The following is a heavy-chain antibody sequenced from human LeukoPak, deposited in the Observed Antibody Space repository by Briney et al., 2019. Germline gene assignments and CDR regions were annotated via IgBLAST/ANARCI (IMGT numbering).Heavy chain of an antibody. CDR1: GGSFSGYY. Sequence: PSETLFLTCAVYGGSFSGYYWSWIRQPPGKGLEWIGEINHSGSTNYNPSLKSRVTISVDTSKNQFSLKLSSVTAADTAVYYCARVIITIFGVVIPRFDYWGQGTLVTVSS. CDR2: INHSGST. J-gene: IGHJ4*02. CDR3: ARVIITIFGVVIPRFDY. V-gene: IGHV4-34*01. D-gene: IGHD3-3*01.